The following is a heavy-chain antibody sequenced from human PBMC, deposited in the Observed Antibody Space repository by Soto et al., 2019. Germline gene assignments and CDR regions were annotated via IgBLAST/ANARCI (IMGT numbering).Heavy chain of an antibody. CDR1: GGTFSSYA. J-gene: IGHJ5*02. Sequence: QVQLVQSGAEVKKPGSSVKVSCKASGGTFSSYAISWVRRAPGQGLEWMGGIIPIFGTANYAQKFQGRVTITADESTSTAYMELSSLRSEDTAVYYCAILIAAAGTRWFDPWGQGALVTVSS. CDR2: IIPIFGTA. CDR3: AILIAAAGTRWFDP. D-gene: IGHD6-13*01. V-gene: IGHV1-69*01.